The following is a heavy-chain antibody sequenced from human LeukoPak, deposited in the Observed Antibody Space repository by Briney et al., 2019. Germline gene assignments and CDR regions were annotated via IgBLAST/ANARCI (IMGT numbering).Heavy chain of an antibody. CDR1: GYTFTSYG. D-gene: IGHD6-13*01. V-gene: IGHV1-18*01. CDR3: ARDAGSIAAAGSLSDY. Sequence: GASVKVSCKASGYTFTSYGISWVRQAPGQGLEWMGWISAYSGNTNYAQKLQGRVTMTTDTSTSTAYMELRSLRSDDTAVYYCARDAGSIAAAGSLSDYWGQGTLVTVSS. CDR2: ISAYSGNT. J-gene: IGHJ4*02.